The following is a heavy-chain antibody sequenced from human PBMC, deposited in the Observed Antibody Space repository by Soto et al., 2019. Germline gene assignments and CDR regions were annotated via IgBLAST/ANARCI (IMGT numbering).Heavy chain of an antibody. CDR2: ISSRSSLI. CDR1: GLSFSSHS. D-gene: IGHD6-19*01. V-gene: IGHV3-21*06. J-gene: IGHJ5*02. Sequence: GGSLRLSCAASGLSFSSHSFDWVRQAPGQGLEWVAYISSRSSLILYADSVRGRFVISRDNALNTLYLQMNSPRDEDTAMYYCARERGEYDSGWYIDRWGQGTPVTVSS. CDR3: ARERGEYDSGWYIDR.